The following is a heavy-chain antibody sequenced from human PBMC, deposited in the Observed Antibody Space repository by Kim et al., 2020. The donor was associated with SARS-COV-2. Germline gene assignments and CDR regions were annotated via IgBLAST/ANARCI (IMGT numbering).Heavy chain of an antibody. CDR3: ARVPSGYYYGSGSRNFDY. Sequence: ASVKVSCKASGYTFTSYGISWVRQAPGQGLEWMGWISAYNGNTNYAQKLQGRVTMTTDTSTSTAYMELRRLRSDDTAVYYCARVPSGYYYGSGSRNFDYWGHGTLVTVSS. CDR1: GYTFTSYG. D-gene: IGHD3-10*01. J-gene: IGHJ4*01. CDR2: ISAYNGNT. V-gene: IGHV1-18*04.